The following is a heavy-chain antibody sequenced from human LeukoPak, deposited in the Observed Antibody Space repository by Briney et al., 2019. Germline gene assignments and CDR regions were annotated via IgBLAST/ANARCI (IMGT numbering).Heavy chain of an antibody. D-gene: IGHD4-23*01. CDR2: ISYDGRNN. Sequence: GRSLRLSCAASGFTFDSYAMHWVRQAPGKGLEWLAVISYDGRNNYYGDSVKGRFTISRDNPKNTLYLQMTSLRAEDTAVYYCARGPIDYGGNNYYYYGMVAWGQGTTVTVSS. J-gene: IGHJ6*02. CDR3: ARGPIDYGGNNYYYYGMVA. CDR1: GFTFDSYA. V-gene: IGHV3-30*04.